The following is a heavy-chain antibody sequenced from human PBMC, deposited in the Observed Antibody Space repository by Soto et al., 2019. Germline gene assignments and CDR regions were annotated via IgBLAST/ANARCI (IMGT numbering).Heavy chain of an antibody. CDR1: GYTFTSYY. V-gene: IGHV1-46*01. D-gene: IGHD2-8*01. Sequence: QVQLVQSGAAVKKPGASVKISCKASGYTFTSYYMHWVRQAPGQGLEWMGIINPSGGSTNYAQKHKGKVAMTRDPSTSTVYMELNSLRSEDTAVYYRARPPYPGCIKAVCHPLDYWGQGTLVTVSS. CDR2: INPSGGST. J-gene: IGHJ4*02. CDR3: ARPPYPGCIKAVCHPLDY.